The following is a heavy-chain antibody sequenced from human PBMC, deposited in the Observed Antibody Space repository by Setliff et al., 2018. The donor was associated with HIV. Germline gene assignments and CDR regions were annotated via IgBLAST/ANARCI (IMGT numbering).Heavy chain of an antibody. CDR2: MYYRGTT. CDR3: ARQGLTMNPGVPAPILYFFDY. CDR1: GGSISSYY. J-gene: IGHJ4*02. D-gene: IGHD3-10*01. V-gene: IGHV4-59*05. Sequence: PSETLSLTCTVSGGSISSYYWSWIRLPPGKGLEWIGSMYYRGTTYDNPSLKSRVTFSADTSKNQFSLNLNSVTATDTAVYFCARQGLTMNPGVPAPILYFFDYWGQGILVTVSS.